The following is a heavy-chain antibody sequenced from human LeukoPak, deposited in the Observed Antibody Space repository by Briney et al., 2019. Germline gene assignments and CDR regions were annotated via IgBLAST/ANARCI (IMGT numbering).Heavy chain of an antibody. V-gene: IGHV4-59*01. J-gene: IGHJ4*02. D-gene: IGHD2-8*02. CDR3: ARDGGVGLFDC. CDR1: GGSISSYY. CDR2: IYYSGST. Sequence: SENLSFNCSVSGGSISSYYWSWIRQPPGKGLELIGYIYYSGSTNYNPSLKSRVTISVDTSKNQFSLKLSSVTAADTAVYYCARDGGVGLFDCWGQGTLVTVSS.